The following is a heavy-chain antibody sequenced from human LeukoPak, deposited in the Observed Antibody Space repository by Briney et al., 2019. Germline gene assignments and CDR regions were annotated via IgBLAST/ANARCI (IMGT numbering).Heavy chain of an antibody. CDR2: ISGTGDDT. V-gene: IGHV3-23*01. Sequence: GGSLRLSCEASGFNFSTNDMTWVRQVPGKGLEWVSSISGTGDDTYYADSVKGRFTISRDNSKNTLFLQMNSLRAEDTAIYYCANNWNCDHWGQGTLVTVSS. CDR1: GFNFSTND. D-gene: IGHD1-1*01. J-gene: IGHJ5*02. CDR3: ANNWNCDH.